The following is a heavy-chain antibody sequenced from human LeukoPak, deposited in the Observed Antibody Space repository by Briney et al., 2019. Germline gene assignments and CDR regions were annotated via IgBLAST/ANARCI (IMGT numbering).Heavy chain of an antibody. D-gene: IGHD1-1*01. CDR3: AKDKGNQQLYALDV. CDR1: GFLVNDYG. Sequence: GGSLRLSCAASGFLVNDYGMHWVRQAPGKGPEWVAAMRFDGNTKYYVDSVKGRFTISRDTSKNTLFLQMNSLRDEDTATYYCAKDKGNQQLYALDVWGQGTLVTVSS. V-gene: IGHV3-30*02. CDR2: MRFDGNTK. J-gene: IGHJ4*02.